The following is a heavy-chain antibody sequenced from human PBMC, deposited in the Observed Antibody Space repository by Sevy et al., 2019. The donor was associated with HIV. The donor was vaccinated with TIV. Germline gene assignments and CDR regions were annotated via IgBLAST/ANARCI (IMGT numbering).Heavy chain of an antibody. CDR3: ASSTLYGFYYFDY. Sequence: SETLSLTCTVSGGSISSSSYYWGWIRQPPGEGLEWIGRIYYSGGTYYNPSLKSRVTISVDTSKNQFSLKLSSVTAADTAVYYCASSTLYGFYYFDYWGQGTLVTVSS. D-gene: IGHD3-10*01. V-gene: IGHV4-39*01. J-gene: IGHJ4*02. CDR2: IYYSGGT. CDR1: GGSISSSSYY.